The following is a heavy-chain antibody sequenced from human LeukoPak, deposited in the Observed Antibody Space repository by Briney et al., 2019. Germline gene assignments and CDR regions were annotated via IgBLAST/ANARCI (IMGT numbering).Heavy chain of an antibody. CDR3: ARGRTRIAVAGTDAFDI. J-gene: IGHJ3*02. V-gene: IGHV1-69*06. CDR1: GGTFSSYA. CDR2: ITPIFGTA. Sequence: ASVKVSCKASGGTFSSYAISWVRQAPGQGLEWMGGITPIFGTANYAQKFQGRVTITADKSTSTAYKELSSLRSEDTAVYYCARGRTRIAVAGTDAFDIWGQGTMVTVSS. D-gene: IGHD6-19*01.